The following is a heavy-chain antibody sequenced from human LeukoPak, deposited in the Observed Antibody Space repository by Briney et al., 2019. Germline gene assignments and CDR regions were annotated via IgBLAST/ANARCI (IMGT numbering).Heavy chain of an antibody. Sequence: PGGSLRLSCEASGFTLSSFGMHWVRRAPGKGLEWVAFIRYDGSYKNYADSVKDRFTISRDNSKDTLYLQMSSLRVEDTAVYYCATTTVTVDWGQGTPVTVSS. V-gene: IGHV3-30*02. J-gene: IGHJ4*02. D-gene: IGHD4-17*01. CDR1: GFTLSSFG. CDR3: ATTTVTVD. CDR2: IRYDGSYK.